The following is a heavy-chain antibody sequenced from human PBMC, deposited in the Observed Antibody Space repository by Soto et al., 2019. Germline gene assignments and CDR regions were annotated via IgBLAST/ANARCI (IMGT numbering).Heavy chain of an antibody. CDR3: ARRGAYFFDF. CDR1: GDSVSSLSHY. V-gene: IGHV4-31*03. J-gene: IGHJ4*01. Sequence: PSETLSLTCSVSGDSVSSLSHYWSWIRQRPGQGLEWVAYIYVNGDTYSNPSLRSRLSMSVDTAKNEFSLSLRSVTAADTAVYFCARRGAYFFDFWGHGTLVTDSS. D-gene: IGHD3-10*01. CDR2: IYVNGDT.